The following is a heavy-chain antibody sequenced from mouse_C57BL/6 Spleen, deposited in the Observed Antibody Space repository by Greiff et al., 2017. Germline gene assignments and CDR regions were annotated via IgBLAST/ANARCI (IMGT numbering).Heavy chain of an antibody. CDR2: IDPEDGET. J-gene: IGHJ4*01. D-gene: IGHD1-1*01. CDR1: GFNIKDYY. Sequence: VQRVESGAELVKPGASVKLSCTASGFNIKDYYMHWVKQRTEQGLEWIGRIDPEDGETKYAPKFPGKATITADTTSNTAYRQLSIMTSEDTAVYYCASGGSLYYYAMDYWGQGTSVTVSS. V-gene: IGHV14-2*01. CDR3: ASGGSLYYYAMDY.